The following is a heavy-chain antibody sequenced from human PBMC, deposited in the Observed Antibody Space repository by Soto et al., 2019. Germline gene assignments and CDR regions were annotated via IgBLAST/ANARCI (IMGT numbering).Heavy chain of an antibody. V-gene: IGHV4-30-2*01. CDR2: IYHSGST. D-gene: IGHD5-18*01. Sequence: PSETLSLTCAVSGGSISSGGYSWSWIRQPPGKGLEWIGYIYHSGSTYYNPSLKSRVTISVDRSKNQFSLKLSSVTAADTAVYYCARGTAMVSVFFDYWGQGTLVTVSS. CDR3: ARGTAMVSVFFDY. J-gene: IGHJ4*02. CDR1: GGSISSGGYS.